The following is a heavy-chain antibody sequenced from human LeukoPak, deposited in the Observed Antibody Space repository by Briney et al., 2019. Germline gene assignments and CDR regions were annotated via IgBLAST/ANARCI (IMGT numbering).Heavy chain of an antibody. CDR3: AKVKGSYYGDAFDI. V-gene: IGHV3-23*01. D-gene: IGHD1-26*01. J-gene: IGHJ3*02. CDR1: GFTFSSNA. CDR2: ISGSGGST. Sequence: GGSLRLFCAASGFTFSSNAMSWVRQAPGKGLEWVSGISGSGGSTYYADSVKGRFTISRDNSKNTLYLQMNSLRAEDTAVYYCAKVKGSYYGDAFDIWGQGTMVTVSS.